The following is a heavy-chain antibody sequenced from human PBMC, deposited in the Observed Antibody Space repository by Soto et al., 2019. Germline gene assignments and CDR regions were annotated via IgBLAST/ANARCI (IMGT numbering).Heavy chain of an antibody. V-gene: IGHV3-23*01. J-gene: IGHJ5*02. D-gene: IGHD2-2*01. CDR1: GFTFSSYA. Sequence: EVQLLESGGGLVQPGGSLRLSCAASGFTFSSYAMSWVRQAPGKGLEWVSAISGSGGSTYYADSVKGRFTISRDNSKNTLYLQMNSLRAEDTAVYYCAKGAHCSSTSCSLFDPWGQGTLVTVSS. CDR3: AKGAHCSSTSCSLFDP. CDR2: ISGSGGST.